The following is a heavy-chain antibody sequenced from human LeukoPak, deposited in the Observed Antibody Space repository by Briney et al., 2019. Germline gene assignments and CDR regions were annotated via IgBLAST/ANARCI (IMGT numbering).Heavy chain of an antibody. CDR3: TWMATIFTVDY. CDR2: IRNDKIT. J-gene: IGHJ4*02. Sequence: GGSLRLSCVLSGLTFSDAWMSWVRQAPGKGLEWVGRIRNDKITDYAAPVQGRFSISRDNSKNTFYLQMNSLRTEDTGMYFCTWMATIFTVDYWGQGTLVTVSS. CDR1: GLTFSDAW. D-gene: IGHD5-12*01. V-gene: IGHV3-15*01.